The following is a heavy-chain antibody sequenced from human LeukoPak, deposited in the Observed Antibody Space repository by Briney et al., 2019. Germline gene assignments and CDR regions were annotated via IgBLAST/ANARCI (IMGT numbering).Heavy chain of an antibody. V-gene: IGHV3-74*01. CDR3: AKDYGITMVRGVLYYFDY. Sequence: GGSLRLSCAASGLAFSAYKMHWVRQAPRKGLAWVSRISTDGYTTDYADFVQGRFTASRDNTKTTWSLEMNSLRAEDKAVYYCAKDYGITMVRGVLYYFDYWGQGTLVTVSS. J-gene: IGHJ4*02. CDR1: GLAFSAYK. D-gene: IGHD3-10*01. CDR2: ISTDGYTT.